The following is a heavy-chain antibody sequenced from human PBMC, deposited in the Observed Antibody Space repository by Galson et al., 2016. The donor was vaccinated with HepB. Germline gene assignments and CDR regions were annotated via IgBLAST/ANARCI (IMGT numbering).Heavy chain of an antibody. V-gene: IGHV3-23*01. J-gene: IGHJ3*02. CDR1: RFTFSSSV. CDR3: ARPRAQPDDALDI. CDR2: ISGSGGST. Sequence: SLRLSCAASRFTFSSSVMNWVRQAPGKGLEWVATISGSGGSTYYADSVKGRFSISRDNSKNTLFLQMNSLRADDTAVYFCARPRAQPDDALDIWGQGTMVTVSS.